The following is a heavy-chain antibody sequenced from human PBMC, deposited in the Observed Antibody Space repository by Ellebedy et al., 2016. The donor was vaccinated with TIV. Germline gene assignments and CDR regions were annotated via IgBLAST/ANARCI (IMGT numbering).Heavy chain of an antibody. V-gene: IGHV3-53*01. D-gene: IGHD4-23*01. Sequence: GGSLRLXCAASGFTVSNNYMNWVRQAPGKGLEWVSLVYSGGSTHYADSVRGRFTISRDYSKNTLYLQMNSLRAEDTAVHYCASNGDKGYWGQGTLVTVSS. CDR2: VYSGGST. J-gene: IGHJ4*02. CDR1: GFTVSNNY. CDR3: ASNGDKGY.